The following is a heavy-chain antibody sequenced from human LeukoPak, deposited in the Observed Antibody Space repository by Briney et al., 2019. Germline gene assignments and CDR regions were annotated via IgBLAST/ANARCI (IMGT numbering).Heavy chain of an antibody. CDR2: TYYRSKWYN. CDR1: GGSVSSNSAA. CDR3: AREGHYYDSSGYSNWFDP. Sequence: SQTLSLTCAISGGSVSSNSAAWNWIRQSPSRGLEWLGRTYYRSKWYNDYAVSVKSRITINPDTSKNQFSLQLNSVTPEDTAVYYCAREGHYYDSSGYSNWFDPWGQGTLVTVSS. J-gene: IGHJ5*02. V-gene: IGHV6-1*01. D-gene: IGHD3-22*01.